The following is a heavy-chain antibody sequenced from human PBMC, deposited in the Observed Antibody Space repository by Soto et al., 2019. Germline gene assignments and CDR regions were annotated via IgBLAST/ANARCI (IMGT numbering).Heavy chain of an antibody. CDR3: ARGALRITMFGVAAWFDP. J-gene: IGHJ5*02. CDR2: IYYSGST. CDR1: GGSISSGGYY. Sequence: QVQLQESGPGLVKPSQTLSLTCTVSGGSISSGGYYWSWIRQHPGKGLEWIGYIYYSGSTYYNPSLKSRVTMSVDTSKNQFSLKLSSVTAADTAVYYCARGALRITMFGVAAWFDPWGQGTLVTVSS. D-gene: IGHD3-3*01. V-gene: IGHV4-31*03.